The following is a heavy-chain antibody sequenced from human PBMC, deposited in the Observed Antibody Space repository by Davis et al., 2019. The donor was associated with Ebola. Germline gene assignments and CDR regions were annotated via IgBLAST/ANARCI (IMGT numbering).Heavy chain of an antibody. Sequence: GESLKISCKDSGNSFNSHWIGWVRQMPGKGLEWMGIIYTGDSDTRYSPSFRGQVTISSDKSISTAYLQWSSLQASDTAMYYCARGTDSYNPGGYFDSWGQGTLVTVSS. CDR2: IYTGDSDT. V-gene: IGHV5-51*01. J-gene: IGHJ4*02. CDR1: GNSFNSHW. CDR3: ARGTDSYNPGGYFDS. D-gene: IGHD5-24*01.